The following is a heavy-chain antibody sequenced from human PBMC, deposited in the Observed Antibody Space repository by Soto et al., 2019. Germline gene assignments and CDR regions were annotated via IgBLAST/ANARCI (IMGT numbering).Heavy chain of an antibody. J-gene: IGHJ6*02. V-gene: IGHV4-30-4*01. CDR2: IYYSGST. Sequence: SETLSLTCTVSGGSISSGDYYWSWIRQPPGKGLEWIGYIYYSGSTYYNPSLKSRVTISVDTSKNQFSLKLSSVTAADTAVYYCARRVVVVPAGNYYYYGMDVWAQGTTVTVSS. CDR1: GGSISSGDYY. D-gene: IGHD2-2*01. CDR3: ARRVVVVPAGNYYYYGMDV.